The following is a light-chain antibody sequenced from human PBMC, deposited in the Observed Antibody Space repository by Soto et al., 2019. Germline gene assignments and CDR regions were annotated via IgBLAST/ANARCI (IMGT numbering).Light chain of an antibody. J-gene: IGKJ5*01. CDR3: PHPSSPPFP. CDR2: AAS. V-gene: IGKV1-12*01. Sequence: MKMNQSGASVSSYVGDRVTITCRASQGISSYLAWYQQKPGKAPKLLIYAASSLQSGVPSRFSGSGSGPDFPLTISSLQPEDFATYYCPHPSSPPFPFAQGTRLEIK. CDR1: QGISSY.